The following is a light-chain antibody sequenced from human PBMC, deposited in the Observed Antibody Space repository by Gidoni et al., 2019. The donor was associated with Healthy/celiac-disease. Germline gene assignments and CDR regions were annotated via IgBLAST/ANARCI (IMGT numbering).Light chain of an antibody. Sequence: DIQMTQSPSSLSASVGDRVTITCRASQGSSNYLAWYQQKPGKVPKLLIYAASTLQSGVPSRFSGSGAGTDFTLTISSLQPEDVATYYCQNYNSALFTFGPGTKVVIK. CDR1: QGSSNY. J-gene: IGKJ3*01. V-gene: IGKV1-27*01. CDR3: QNYNSALFT. CDR2: AAS.